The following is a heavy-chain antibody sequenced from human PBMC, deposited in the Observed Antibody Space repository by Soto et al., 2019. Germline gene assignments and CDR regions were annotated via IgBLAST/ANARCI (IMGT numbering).Heavy chain of an antibody. CDR2: IYYTGRT. CDR3: ARATTFDI. CDR1: GCSINRYY. D-gene: IGHD1-1*01. V-gene: IGHV4-59*01. Sequence: SETLSLTCTVSGCSINRYYWSWIRQPPGKGLEWIGYIYYTGRTDYNPSLKSRVTISVDTSKNQFSLNLGSVTAADTAVYYCARATTFDIWGQGTMVTVSS. J-gene: IGHJ3*02.